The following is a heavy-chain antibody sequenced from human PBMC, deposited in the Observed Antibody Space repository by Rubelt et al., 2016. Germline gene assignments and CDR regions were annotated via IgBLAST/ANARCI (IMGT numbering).Heavy chain of an antibody. V-gene: IGHV4-59*01. J-gene: IGHJ5*02. CDR2: IYYSGST. D-gene: IGHD6-19*01. Sequence: QVQLQESGPGLVKPSETLSLTCTVSGGSISSYYWNWIRQSPGKGLEWIGYIYYSGSTNYSPSLKGRVTISVDTSKNQFSLKLSAVTAADTAVYYCAREVPVDGTAFDPWGQGTLVTVSS. CDR1: GGSISSYY. CDR3: AREVPVDGTAFDP.